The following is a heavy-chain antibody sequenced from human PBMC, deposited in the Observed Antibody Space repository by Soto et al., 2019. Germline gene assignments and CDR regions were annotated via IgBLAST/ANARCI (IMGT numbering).Heavy chain of an antibody. CDR1: GGTFSSYA. Sequence: QVQLVQSGAEVKKPGSSVKVSCKASGGTFSSYAISWVRQAPGQGLEWMGGSIPIFGTANYSQKFQGRVTITADESTSTAYMELSSLRSEDTAVYYCARDMAGEYCSGGSCYLNWFDPWGQGTLVTVSS. J-gene: IGHJ5*02. CDR2: SIPIFGTA. D-gene: IGHD2-15*01. V-gene: IGHV1-69*01. CDR3: ARDMAGEYCSGGSCYLNWFDP.